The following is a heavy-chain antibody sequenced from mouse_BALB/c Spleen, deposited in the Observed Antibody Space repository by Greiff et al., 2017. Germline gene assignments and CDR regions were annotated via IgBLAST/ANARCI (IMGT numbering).Heavy chain of an antibody. CDR2: IRNKANGYTT. V-gene: IGHV7-3*02. Sequence: EVKLMESGGGLVQPGGSLRLSCATSGFTFTDYYMSWVRQPPGKALEWLGFIRNKANGYTTEYSASVKGRFTISRDNSQSILYLQMNTLRAEDSATYYCARDGGVAYWGQGTLVTGSA. CDR1: GFTFTDYY. CDR3: ARDGGVAY. J-gene: IGHJ3*01.